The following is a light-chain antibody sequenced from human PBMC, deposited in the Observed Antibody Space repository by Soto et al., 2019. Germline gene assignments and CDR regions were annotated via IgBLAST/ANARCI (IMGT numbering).Light chain of an antibody. CDR2: GAS. CDR1: QSVSSN. J-gene: IGKJ1*01. Sequence: EIVMTQSPATLSVSPWEGATLSCRASQSVSSNLAWYQQKPGQAPRLLIYGASTRATGIPARFSGSGSGTEFTLTISSPQSEDFAVYYCQQYNNWPPTFGQGTKVDIK. CDR3: QQYNNWPPT. V-gene: IGKV3-15*01.